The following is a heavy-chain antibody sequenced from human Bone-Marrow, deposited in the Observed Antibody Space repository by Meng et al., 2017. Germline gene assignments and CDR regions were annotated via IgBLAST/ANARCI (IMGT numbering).Heavy chain of an antibody. CDR3: ARAVAGRKQNWFDP. Sequence: ASVKVSCKASGYTFTGYYMHWVRQAPGQGLEWMGRINPNSGGTNYAQKFQGRVTMTRDTSISTAYMELSRLRSDDTAVYYCARAVAGRKQNWFDPWGQGTLVTGSS. CDR1: GYTFTGYY. J-gene: IGHJ5*02. V-gene: IGHV1-2*06. CDR2: INPNSGGT. D-gene: IGHD6-19*01.